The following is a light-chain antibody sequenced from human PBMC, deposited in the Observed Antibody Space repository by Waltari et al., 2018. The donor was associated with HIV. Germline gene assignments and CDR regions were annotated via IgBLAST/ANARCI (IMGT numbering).Light chain of an antibody. Sequence: EIVLTPSPGTLSLSPGERATLSCRAMQSVSSSYLAWYQQKPGQAPRLLIYGASSRATGIPDRFSGSGSVTDFTLTISRLEPEDFAVYYWQQYGSSPITFGQGTRLEIK. CDR3: QQYGSSPIT. J-gene: IGKJ5*01. V-gene: IGKV3-20*01. CDR1: QSVSSSY. CDR2: GAS.